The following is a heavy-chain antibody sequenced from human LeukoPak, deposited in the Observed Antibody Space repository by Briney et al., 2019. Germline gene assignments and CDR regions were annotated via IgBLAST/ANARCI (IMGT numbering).Heavy chain of an antibody. Sequence: PGGSLRLSCAASGFTVSSNYMSWVRQAPGKGLEWVSVIYSGGSTYYTDSVKGRFTISRDNSKNTLYLQVNSLRAEDTAVYYCARAGGSGSYNFDYWGQGTLVTVSS. V-gene: IGHV3-53*01. D-gene: IGHD3-10*01. J-gene: IGHJ4*02. CDR3: ARAGGSGSYNFDY. CDR2: IYSGGST. CDR1: GFTVSSNY.